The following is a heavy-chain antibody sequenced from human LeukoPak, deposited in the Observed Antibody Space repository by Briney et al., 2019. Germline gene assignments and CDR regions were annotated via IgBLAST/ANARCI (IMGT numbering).Heavy chain of an antibody. J-gene: IGHJ3*02. V-gene: IGHV5-51*01. CDR1: GYSFTRYV. Sequence: MCRKCYGYSFTRYVVGWGRRIPGKGMEWMGIIYPGDSDTRYSPSFQGQVTISADKSISIAYLQWSSLKASDTAMYYCARLRLDAFDIWGQGTMVTVSS. CDR2: IYPGDSDT. D-gene: IGHD4-17*01. CDR3: ARLRLDAFDI.